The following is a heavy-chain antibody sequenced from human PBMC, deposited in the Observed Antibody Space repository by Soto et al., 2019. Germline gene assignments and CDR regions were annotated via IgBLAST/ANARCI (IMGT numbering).Heavy chain of an antibody. J-gene: IGHJ5*02. CDR2: IKSKSVGGTT. V-gene: IGHV3-15*01. CDR1: GFSFSNVW. Sequence: EVQLVESGGGLVKPGGSLTLSCAASGFSFSNVWMSWVRQAPGKGLEWVGHIKSKSVGGTTDYTAPVKGRFTISRDDSKDTLYLQMNSLKTEDTAVYYCTTYSTQTFCDGGPCYSVQTKTNHPCCQGDGVTVS. CDR3: TTYSTQTFCDGGPCYSVQTKTNHP. D-gene: IGHD2-15*01.